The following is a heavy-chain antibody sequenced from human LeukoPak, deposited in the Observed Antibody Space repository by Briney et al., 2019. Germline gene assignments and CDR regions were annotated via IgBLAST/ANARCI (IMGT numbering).Heavy chain of an antibody. V-gene: IGHV3-53*01. CDR1: GGSISSYY. CDR3: ARGDRGTGQHFDY. J-gene: IGHJ4*02. D-gene: IGHD1-1*01. CDR2: IFAGVGT. Sequence: ETLSLTCTVPGGSISSYYWTWVRQAPGKGLEWVSIIFAGVGTYYADSVRGRFTISRDNSKNTLYLQMNSLEAEDAAVYYCARGDRGTGQHFDYWGQGTLVTVS.